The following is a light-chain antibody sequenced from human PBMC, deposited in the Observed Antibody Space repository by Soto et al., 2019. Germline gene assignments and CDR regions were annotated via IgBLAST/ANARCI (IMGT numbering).Light chain of an antibody. CDR1: QSISSW. CDR3: QQYNSYSPSLT. V-gene: IGKV1-5*01. Sequence: DIQMTQSPSTLSASVGDRVTITCRASQSISSWLAWYQQKPGKAPKLLIYDASSLESGVLSRFSGSGSGTEFTLTISSLQPDDFATYYCQQYNSYSPSLTFGGGTKVEIK. J-gene: IGKJ4*01. CDR2: DAS.